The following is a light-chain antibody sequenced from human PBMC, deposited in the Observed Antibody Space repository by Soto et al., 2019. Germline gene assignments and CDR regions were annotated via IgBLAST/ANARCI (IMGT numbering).Light chain of an antibody. J-gene: IGKJ5*01. Sequence: DIQMTQTTSSLSASVGDRVTITCRASQSISSYLNWYQQKPGKAPKLLIYAASSLQSGVPSRFSGSGSGTDFTLTISSLQPEDFATYYCQQSYSTLSITFGQGARL. CDR3: QQSYSTLSIT. CDR1: QSISSY. V-gene: IGKV1-39*01. CDR2: AAS.